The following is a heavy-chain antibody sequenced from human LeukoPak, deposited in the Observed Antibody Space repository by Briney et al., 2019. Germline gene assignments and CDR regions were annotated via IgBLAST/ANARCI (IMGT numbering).Heavy chain of an antibody. CDR3: ARARWDYYYDSSGIFDY. J-gene: IGHJ4*02. CDR2: IKQDGREK. V-gene: IGHV3-7*01. CDR1: GFTFSSYW. D-gene: IGHD3-22*01. Sequence: GGSLRLSCAASGFTFSSYWMSWVRQAPWKGLEWVANIKQDGREKYYVDSVKGRFTISRDNAKNSLYLQMNSLRAEDTAVYYCARARWDYYYDSSGIFDYWGQGTLVTVSS.